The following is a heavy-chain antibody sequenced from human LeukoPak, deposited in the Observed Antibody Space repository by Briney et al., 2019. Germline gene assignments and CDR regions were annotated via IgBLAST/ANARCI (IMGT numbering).Heavy chain of an antibody. J-gene: IGHJ4*02. D-gene: IGHD6-25*01. CDR1: GFTFSSFP. CDR2: ITGRGGNT. Sequence: GGSLRLSCAASGFTFSSFPMSWVRQAPGKGLQWVSGITGRGGNTYYADSVEGRFTTSRDNSKNTLSLQMDSLRAEDTAIYYCARDRAAFDSWGQGTLVTVSS. V-gene: IGHV3-23*01. CDR3: ARDRAAFDS.